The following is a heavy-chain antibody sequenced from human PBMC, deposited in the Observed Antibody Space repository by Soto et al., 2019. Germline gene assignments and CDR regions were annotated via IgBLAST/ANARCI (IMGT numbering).Heavy chain of an antibody. CDR1: GFTFSSYA. J-gene: IGHJ6*03. CDR2: ISGSGGST. V-gene: IGHV3-23*01. D-gene: IGHD2-15*01. CDR3: AKDYRDCSGGSCYTYYYYYYMDV. Sequence: EVQLLESGGGLVQPGGSLRLSCAASGFTFSSYAMSWVRQAPGKGLEWVSAISGSGGSTYYADSVKGRFTISRDNSKNTLYLQMNSLRAEDTAVYYCAKDYRDCSGGSCYTYYYYYYMDVWGKGTTVTVSS.